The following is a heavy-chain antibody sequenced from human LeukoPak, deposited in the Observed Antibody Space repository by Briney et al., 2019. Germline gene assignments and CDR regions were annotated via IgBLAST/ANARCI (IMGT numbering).Heavy chain of an antibody. Sequence: GGSLRLSCAASGFTFSSYSMNWVRQAPGKGLEWVSSISSSSSYIYYADSVKGRFTISRDNAKNSLYLQMNTLRAEDTAVYYCARDGSNGVYDYWGQGTLVTVSS. J-gene: IGHJ4*02. CDR1: GFTFSSYS. CDR2: ISSSSSYI. D-gene: IGHD2-8*01. CDR3: ARDGSNGVYDY. V-gene: IGHV3-21*04.